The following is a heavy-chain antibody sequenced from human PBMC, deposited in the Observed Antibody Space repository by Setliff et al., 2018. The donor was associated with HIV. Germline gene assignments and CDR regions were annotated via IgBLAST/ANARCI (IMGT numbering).Heavy chain of an antibody. CDR1: GGSFSSDSYY. D-gene: IGHD4-17*01. V-gene: IGHV4-39*07. CDR2: INHSGNT. CDR3: ARVRQVSDYGDYDYYFDY. J-gene: IGHJ4*02. Sequence: SETLSLTCSVSGGSFSSDSYYWGWIRQFPGKGLEWIGEINHSGNTNYNPSLKSRVTISVDTSKNQFSLKLSYVTAAATAVYYCARVRQVSDYGDYDYYFDYWGQGALVTVSS.